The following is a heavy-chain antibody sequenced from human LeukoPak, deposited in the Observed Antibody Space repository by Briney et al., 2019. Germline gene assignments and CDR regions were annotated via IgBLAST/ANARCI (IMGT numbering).Heavy chain of an antibody. CDR2: IYSTGST. Sequence: SETLSLTCSVSGGSITSYYWSWIRQSAGKGLEWIGRIYSTGSTSYNPSLTSRVTISRDTSKNQFSLNLSSVTAADTAVYYCAKDWSIFGARDWFDPWGQGILVTVSS. J-gene: IGHJ5*02. CDR3: AKDWSIFGARDWFDP. D-gene: IGHD3-3*01. CDR1: GGSITSYY. V-gene: IGHV4-4*07.